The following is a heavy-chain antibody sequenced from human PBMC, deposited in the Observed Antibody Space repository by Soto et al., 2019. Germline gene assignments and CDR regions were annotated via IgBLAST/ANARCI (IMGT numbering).Heavy chain of an antibody. CDR1: GYTFTSYY. J-gene: IGHJ4*02. Sequence: GASVKVSCKASGYTFTSYYMHWVRQAPGQGLEWMGIINPSGGSTSYAQKFQGRVTMTRDTSTSTVYMELSSLRSEDTAVYYCAREIRIPQTGTYYFDHWGQGTLVTVSS. D-gene: IGHD1-7*01. V-gene: IGHV1-46*03. CDR2: INPSGGST. CDR3: AREIRIPQTGTYYFDH.